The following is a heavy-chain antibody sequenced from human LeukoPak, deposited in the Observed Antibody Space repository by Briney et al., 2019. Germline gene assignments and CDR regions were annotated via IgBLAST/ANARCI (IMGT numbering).Heavy chain of an antibody. Sequence: SETLSLTCTVSGYSISSGYYWGWIRQPPGKGLEWIGYIYYSGSTNYNPSLKGRVTISVDTSKNQFSLKLSSVTAADTAVYYCARDRYYDSSGFDYWGQGTLVTVSS. CDR2: IYYSGST. CDR3: ARDRYYDSSGFDY. D-gene: IGHD3-22*01. J-gene: IGHJ4*02. CDR1: GYSISSGYY. V-gene: IGHV4-61*01.